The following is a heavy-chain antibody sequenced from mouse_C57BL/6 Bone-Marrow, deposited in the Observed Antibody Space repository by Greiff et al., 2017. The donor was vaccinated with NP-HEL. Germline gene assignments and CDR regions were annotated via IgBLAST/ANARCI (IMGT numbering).Heavy chain of an antibody. Sequence: EVKLMESEGGLVQPGSSMKLSCTASGFTFSDYYMAWVRQVPEKGLEWVANINYDGSSTYYLDSLKSRFIISRDNAKNILYLQMSSLKSEDTAMYYYARLYYDYDLDWFAYWGQGTLVTVSA. CDR2: INYDGSST. CDR1: GFTFSDYY. CDR3: ARLYYDYDLDWFAY. V-gene: IGHV5-16*02. J-gene: IGHJ3*01. D-gene: IGHD2-4*01.